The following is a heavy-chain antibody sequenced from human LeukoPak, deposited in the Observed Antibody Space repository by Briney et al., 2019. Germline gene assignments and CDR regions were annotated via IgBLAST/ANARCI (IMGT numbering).Heavy chain of an antibody. V-gene: IGHV4-34*01. J-gene: IGHJ6*03. D-gene: IGHD6-13*01. CDR1: GGSFSGYY. CDR3: ASFSRYSSSRRDYYYMDV. Sequence: PSETLSLTCAVYGGSFSGYYWSWIRQPPGKGLEWIGEINHSGSTNYNPSLKSRVTISVATSKHQFSLKVSSVTAADPPVYHCASFSRYSSSRRDYYYMDVWGKGTTVTVSS. CDR2: INHSGST.